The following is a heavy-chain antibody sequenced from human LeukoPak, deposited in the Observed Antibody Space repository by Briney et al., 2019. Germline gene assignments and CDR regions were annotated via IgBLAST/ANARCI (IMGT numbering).Heavy chain of an antibody. J-gene: IGHJ4*02. Sequence: SETLSLTCTVSGGSISSSSYYWGWIRQPPGKGPEWIGSIYYSGSTYYNPSLKSRVTISVDTSKNQFSLKLSSVTAADTAVYYCARHPSGYSDYWGQGTLVTVSS. D-gene: IGHD3-3*01. CDR3: ARHPSGYSDY. V-gene: IGHV4-39*01. CDR2: IYYSGST. CDR1: GGSISSSSYY.